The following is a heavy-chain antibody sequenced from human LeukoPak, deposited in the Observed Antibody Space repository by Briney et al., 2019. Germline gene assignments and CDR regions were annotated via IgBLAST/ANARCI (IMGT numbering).Heavy chain of an antibody. J-gene: IGHJ5*02. CDR3: ARKARSYSTTWQTRGGNWFDP. CDR1: GGSFSAYY. V-gene: IGHV4-34*01. D-gene: IGHD6-13*01. CDR2: INHSRSI. Sequence: SETLSLTCAVYGGSFSAYYWSWIRQPPGKGLEWIGEINHSRSINYNPSLKSRVTISIGTSKNQFPLKLSSVTAADTAVYYCARKARSYSTTWQTRGGNWFDPWGQGTLVTVSS.